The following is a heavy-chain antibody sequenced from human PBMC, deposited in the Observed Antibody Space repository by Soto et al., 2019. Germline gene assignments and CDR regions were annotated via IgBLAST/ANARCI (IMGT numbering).Heavy chain of an antibody. V-gene: IGHV1-2*04. J-gene: IGHJ6*02. CDR3: ARGSPSYVWGYGMDF. Sequence: GASVKVSCKASGYTFTGYYMHWVRQAPGQGLEWMGWINPNSGGTNYAQKFQGWVTMTRDTSISTAYMELSRLRSDDTAVYYCARGSPSYVWGYGMDFWGQGTTVTVPS. CDR2: INPNSGGT. D-gene: IGHD3-10*02. CDR1: GYTFTGYY.